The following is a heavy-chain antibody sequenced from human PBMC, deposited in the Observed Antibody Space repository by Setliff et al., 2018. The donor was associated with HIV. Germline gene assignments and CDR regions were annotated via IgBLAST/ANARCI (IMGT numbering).Heavy chain of an antibody. V-gene: IGHV4-38-2*01. Sequence: SETLSLTCAVSGYSISSGYYWGWIRQPPGKGLEWIGSIYYSGSTYYNPSLKSRVTISVDTSKNQFSLKLSSVTAADTAVYYCARGVISRDAFDIWGQGTMVTVSS. CDR2: IYYSGST. CDR3: ARGVISRDAFDI. D-gene: IGHD2-21*01. CDR1: GYSISSGYY. J-gene: IGHJ3*02.